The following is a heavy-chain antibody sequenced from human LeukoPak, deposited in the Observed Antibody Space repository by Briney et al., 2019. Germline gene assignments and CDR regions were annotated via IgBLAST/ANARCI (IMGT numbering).Heavy chain of an antibody. D-gene: IGHD3-10*01. CDR2: IYYSGST. V-gene: IGHV4-59*12. Sequence: SETLSLTCTVSGGSISSYYWSWIRQPPGKGLEWIGYIYYSGSTNYNPSLKSRVTISVDTSKNQFSLKLSSVTAADTAVYYCARVNTLIRGIGWFDPWGQGTLVTVSS. CDR3: ARVNTLIRGIGWFDP. J-gene: IGHJ5*02. CDR1: GGSISSYY.